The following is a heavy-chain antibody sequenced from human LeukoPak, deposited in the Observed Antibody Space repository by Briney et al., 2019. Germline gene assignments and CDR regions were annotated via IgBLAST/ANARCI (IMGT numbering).Heavy chain of an antibody. J-gene: IGHJ5*02. V-gene: IGHV4-39*01. D-gene: IGHD2-2*01. CDR1: GGSISSSSYY. Sequence: SETLSLTCTVSGGSISSSSYYWGWIRQPPGKGLEWIGSIYYSGSTYYNPSLKSRVTISVDTSKNQFSLKQSSVTAADTAVYYCARSVVVVPAAIYWFDPWGQGTLVTVSS. CDR2: IYYSGST. CDR3: ARSVVVVPAAIYWFDP.